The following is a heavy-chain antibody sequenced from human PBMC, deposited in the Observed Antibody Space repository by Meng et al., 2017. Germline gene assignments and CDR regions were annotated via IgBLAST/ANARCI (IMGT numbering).Heavy chain of an antibody. V-gene: IGHV1-2*06. Sequence: QLQLVQSGVEVTKPGAAVKVSCKASGYTFTGYYMHWVRQAPGQGLEWMGRINPNSGGTNYAQKFQGRVTMTRDTSISTAYMELSRLRSDDTAVYYCVSELNTYGSGSYAYWGQGTLVTVSS. CDR3: VSELNTYGSGSYAY. D-gene: IGHD3-10*01. J-gene: IGHJ4*02. CDR1: GYTFTGYY. CDR2: INPNSGGT.